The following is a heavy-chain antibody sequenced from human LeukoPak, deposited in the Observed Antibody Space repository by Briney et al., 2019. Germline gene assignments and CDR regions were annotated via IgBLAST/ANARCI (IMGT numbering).Heavy chain of an antibody. CDR1: GGSISTFS. J-gene: IGHJ4*02. D-gene: IGHD6-19*01. CDR3: ARDTTVASGMQY. CDR2: IYSRST. Sequence: SETLSLTCTVSGGSISTFSWTWIRQFPGKGLEWIGSIYSRSTNYNPSLKSRVAISVHTSKNQFSLRLNSVTTADTAVYYCARDTTVASGMQYWGQGTLVSASS. V-gene: IGHV4-59*01.